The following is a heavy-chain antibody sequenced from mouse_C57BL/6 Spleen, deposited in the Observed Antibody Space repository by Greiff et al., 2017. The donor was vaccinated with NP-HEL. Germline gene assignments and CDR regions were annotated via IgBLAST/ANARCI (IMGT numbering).Heavy chain of an antibody. J-gene: IGHJ4*01. CDR1: GYTFTDYE. CDR2: IDPETGGT. CDR3: TPGGHYYAMDY. Sequence: QVHVKQSGAELVRPGASVTLSCKASGYTFTDYEMHWVKQTPVHGLEWIGAIDPETGGTAYNQKFKGKAILTADKSSSTAYMELRSLTSEDSAVYYCTPGGHYYAMDYWGQGTSVTVSS. V-gene: IGHV1-15*01.